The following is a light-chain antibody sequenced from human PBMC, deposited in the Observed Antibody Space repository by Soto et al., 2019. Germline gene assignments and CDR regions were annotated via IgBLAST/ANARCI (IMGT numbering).Light chain of an antibody. CDR3: SLDTSSGTDV. J-gene: IGLJ1*01. Sequence: QSVLTQPASVSGSPGQSIAISCTGTSSDVGSHNRVSWYQQPPGTAPKLMIYEVSNRPSGVPDRFSGSKSGNTASLTISGLQAEDEADYYCSLDTSSGTDVFGTGTKVTVL. CDR2: EVS. CDR1: SSDVGSHNR. V-gene: IGLV2-18*01.